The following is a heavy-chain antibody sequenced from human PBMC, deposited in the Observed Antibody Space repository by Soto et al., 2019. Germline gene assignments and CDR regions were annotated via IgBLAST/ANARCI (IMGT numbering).Heavy chain of an antibody. Sequence: QVHLVQSGAEVKKPGASVKVSCKASGYTFTTYGISWVRQASGQGLEWMAWISGYNGKTNYATKLRSRVTITTDASRSTAYMEWRSLRSDDTAVYYCTSDSKEYASGSAEYFDLWGRGTLVTVSS. CDR3: TSDSKEYASGSAEYFDL. CDR1: GYTFTTYG. J-gene: IGHJ2*01. D-gene: IGHD3-10*01. V-gene: IGHV1-18*01. CDR2: ISGYNGKT.